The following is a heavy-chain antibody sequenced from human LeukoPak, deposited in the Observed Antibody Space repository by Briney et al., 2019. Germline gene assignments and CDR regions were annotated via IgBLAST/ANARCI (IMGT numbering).Heavy chain of an antibody. CDR3: ARLHGDYEDWFDP. CDR1: GGSFSGYY. Sequence: SETLSLTCAVYGGSFSGYYWSWIRQPPGKGLEWIGYIYYSGSTNYNPSLKSRVTISVDTSKNQFSLKLSSVTAADTAVYYCARLHGDYEDWFDPWGQGTLVTVSS. CDR2: IYYSGST. J-gene: IGHJ5*02. V-gene: IGHV4-59*08. D-gene: IGHD4-17*01.